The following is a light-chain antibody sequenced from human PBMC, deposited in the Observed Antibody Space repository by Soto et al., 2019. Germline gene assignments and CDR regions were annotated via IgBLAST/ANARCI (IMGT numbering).Light chain of an antibody. Sequence: QSVLTQPPSISATPGQKVTISCSGSSSNVATNHVSWYQQLPGAAPKLLIYDSSARPSGIPDRFSGSKSGTSATLDITGLQTGHEADYYCGTWDSALSAGVFGAGTKLTVL. CDR3: GTWDSALSAGV. CDR2: DSS. CDR1: SSNVATNH. J-gene: IGLJ1*01. V-gene: IGLV1-51*01.